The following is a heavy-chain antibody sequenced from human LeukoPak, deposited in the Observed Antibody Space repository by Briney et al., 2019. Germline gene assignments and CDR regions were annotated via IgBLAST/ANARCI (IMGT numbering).Heavy chain of an antibody. Sequence: GGALRLSSAAPGPAFSALKMHWVRPPPPKGLVWVSRISTDGYTTDYADFVQGRFTASRDNTKNTWSLEMNSLRAEDTAVYYCVVGGSPGYWGQGTLVTVSS. V-gene: IGHV3-74*01. CDR1: GPAFSALK. CDR2: ISTDGYTT. D-gene: IGHD2-15*01. CDR3: VVGGSPGY. J-gene: IGHJ4*02.